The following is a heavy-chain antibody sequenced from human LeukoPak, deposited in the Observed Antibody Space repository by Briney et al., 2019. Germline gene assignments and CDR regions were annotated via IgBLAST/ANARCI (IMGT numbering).Heavy chain of an antibody. V-gene: IGHV4-59*01. Sequence: PSETLSLTCAVYGGSISSYYWSWIRQPPGKGLEWIGYIYYSGSTNYNPSLKSRVTISVDTSKNQFSLKLSSVTAADTAVYYRARGPPYRFHWGAYYFDYWGQGTLVTVSS. CDR2: IYYSGST. CDR1: GGSISSYY. D-gene: IGHD1-26*01. J-gene: IGHJ4*02. CDR3: ARGPPYRFHWGAYYFDY.